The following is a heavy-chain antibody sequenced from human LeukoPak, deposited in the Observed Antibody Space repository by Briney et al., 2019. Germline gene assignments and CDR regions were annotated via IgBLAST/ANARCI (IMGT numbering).Heavy chain of an antibody. CDR3: ARDPSHFYHTDV. D-gene: IGHD2/OR15-2a*01. Sequence: ASVKVSCKASGYTFTGYYIHWVRQAPGQGLEWMGWINPKNGGTKYAQKFQGRFTMTRDTSLSTAYMELSGLIYDDTAVYYCARDPSHFYHTDVWGKGTTVTISS. V-gene: IGHV1-2*02. CDR1: GYTFTGYY. J-gene: IGHJ6*04. CDR2: INPKNGGT.